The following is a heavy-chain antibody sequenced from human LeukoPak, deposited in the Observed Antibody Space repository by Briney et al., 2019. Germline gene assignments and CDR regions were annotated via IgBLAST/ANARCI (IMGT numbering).Heavy chain of an antibody. Sequence: PGGSLRLSCAASGFIFSSYAMHWVRQAPGKGLEWVAVISYDGSNKYYADSVKGRFTISKDNSKNTLYLQMNSLRAEDTAVYYCAKDSITFGGVIVPSAFDIWGQGTMVTVSS. J-gene: IGHJ3*02. CDR2: ISYDGSNK. CDR1: GFIFSSYA. CDR3: AKDSITFGGVIVPSAFDI. V-gene: IGHV3-30-3*01. D-gene: IGHD3-16*02.